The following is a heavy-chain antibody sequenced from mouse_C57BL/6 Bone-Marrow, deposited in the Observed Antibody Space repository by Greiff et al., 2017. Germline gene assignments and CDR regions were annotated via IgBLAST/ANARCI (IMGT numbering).Heavy chain of an antibody. D-gene: IGHD2-3*01. J-gene: IGHJ3*01. V-gene: IGHV5-4*01. CDR2: ISDGGSYT. CDR1: GFTFSSYA. Sequence: EVKLMESGGGLVKPGGSLKLSCAASGFTFSSYAMSWVRQTPEKRLEWVATISDGGSYTYYPDNVKGRFTISRDNAKNNLYLQMSHLKSEDTAMYYCARDIYEGFAYWGQGTLVTVSA. CDR3: ARDIYEGFAY.